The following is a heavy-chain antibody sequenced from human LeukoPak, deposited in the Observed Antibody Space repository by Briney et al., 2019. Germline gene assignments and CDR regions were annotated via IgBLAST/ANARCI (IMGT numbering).Heavy chain of an antibody. V-gene: IGHV3-30*18. J-gene: IGHJ4*02. Sequence: GGSLRLSCAASGVTFSSYCMRWVRQAPGKGLEWVAAISYDGSNKYYADSVKGRFTISRDNSKNTLYLQMNSLRAEDTAVYYCAKGGPPITMVRGVTDYWGQGTLVTVSS. CDR1: GVTFSSYC. CDR3: AKGGPPITMVRGVTDY. CDR2: ISYDGSNK. D-gene: IGHD3-10*01.